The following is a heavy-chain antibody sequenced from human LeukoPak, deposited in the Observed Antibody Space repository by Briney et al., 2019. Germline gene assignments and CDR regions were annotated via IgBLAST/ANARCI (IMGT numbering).Heavy chain of an antibody. CDR3: ARGAFYFDY. CDR1: GFTDSSDY. V-gene: IGHV3-66*01. D-gene: IGHD1-26*01. CDR2: IYSGGST. J-gene: IGHJ4*02. Sequence: GGSLRLSCAASGFTDSSDYMSWVRQAPGKGLEWVSVIYSGGSTYYADSVKGRFTISRDNSKNTLYLQMNSLRAEDAAVYYCARGAFYFDYWGQGTLVTVSS.